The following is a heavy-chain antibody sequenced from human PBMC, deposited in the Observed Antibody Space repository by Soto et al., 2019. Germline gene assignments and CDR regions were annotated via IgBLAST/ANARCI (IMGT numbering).Heavy chain of an antibody. Sequence: GESLKISCKGSGYSFTSYWISWVRQMPGKGLEWMGRIDPSDSYTNYSPSFQGHVTISADKSISTAYLQWSSLKASDTAMYYCARHLNLAAAAKYNWFDFFDWGQGALVTVSS. CDR1: GYSFTSYW. D-gene: IGHD6-13*01. CDR3: ARHLNLAAAAKYNWFDFFD. CDR2: IDPSDSYT. J-gene: IGHJ4*02. V-gene: IGHV5-10-1*01.